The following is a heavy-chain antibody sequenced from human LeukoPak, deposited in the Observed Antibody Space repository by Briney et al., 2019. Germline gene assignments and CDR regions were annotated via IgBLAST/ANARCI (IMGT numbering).Heavy chain of an antibody. CDR3: ARGVSSYYYYYMDV. CDR1: GYTFSSFG. Sequence: ASVKVSCKASGYTFSSFGFTWVRQAPGQRLEWMGWISSYNGNTNYAQKFQGRVTMTTDTSTSTAYMELRSLRSDDTAVYYCARGVSSYYYYYMDVWGKGTPVTVSS. V-gene: IGHV1-18*01. J-gene: IGHJ6*03. CDR2: ISSYNGNT.